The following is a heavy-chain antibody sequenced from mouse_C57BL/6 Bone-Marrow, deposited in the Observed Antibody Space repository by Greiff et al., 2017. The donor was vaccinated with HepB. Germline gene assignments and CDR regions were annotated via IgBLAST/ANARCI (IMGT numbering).Heavy chain of an antibody. V-gene: IGHV3-6*01. J-gene: IGHJ3*01. CDR2: ISYDGSN. CDR3: AKAFYYYGSSYVFAY. D-gene: IGHD1-1*01. Sequence: DVKLQESGPGLVKPSQSLSLTCSVTGYSITSGYYWNWIRQFPGNKLEWMGYISYDGSNNYNPSLKNRISITRDTSKNQFFLKLNSVTTEDTATYYCAKAFYYYGSSYVFAYWGQGTLVTVSA. CDR1: GYSITSGYY.